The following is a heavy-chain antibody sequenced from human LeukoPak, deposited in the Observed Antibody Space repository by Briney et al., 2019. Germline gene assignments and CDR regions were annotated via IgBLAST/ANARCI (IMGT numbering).Heavy chain of an antibody. D-gene: IGHD4-23*01. CDR3: ARVPPYLYGGNSVDY. J-gene: IGHJ4*02. CDR1: GYTFTSYG. CDR2: ISAYNGNT. Sequence: ASVKVSCKASGYTFTSYGIRWVRQAPGQGLEWMGWISAYNGNTNYAQKLQGRVTMTTDTSTSTAYMELRSLRSDDTAVYYCARVPPYLYGGNSVDYWGQGTLVTVSS. V-gene: IGHV1-18*01.